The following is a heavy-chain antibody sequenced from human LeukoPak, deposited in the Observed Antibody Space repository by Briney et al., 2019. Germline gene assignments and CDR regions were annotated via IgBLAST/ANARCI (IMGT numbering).Heavy chain of an antibody. V-gene: IGHV1-46*01. CDR1: GYTFSSKN. CDR3: ARGTDYYDSSGYYPSGY. Sequence: ASVKVSCKASGYTFSSKNVHWVRQAPGQGLEWMGIINPSGGSTNFPQKFQGRVTMSRDTSTSTVYMELSNLRSEDTAVYYCARGTDYYDSSGYYPSGYWGQGTLVTVSS. D-gene: IGHD3-22*01. J-gene: IGHJ4*02. CDR2: INPSGGST.